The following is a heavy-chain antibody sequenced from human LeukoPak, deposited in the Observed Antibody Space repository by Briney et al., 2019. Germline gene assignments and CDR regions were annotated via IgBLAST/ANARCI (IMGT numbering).Heavy chain of an antibody. Sequence: SETLSLTCTVSGYSISSGYYWGWIRQPPGKGLEWIGSIYHSGSTYYNPSLKSRVTISVDTSKNQFSLKLSSVTAADTAVYYCARDLHSSGYYYVGDAFDIWGQGTMVTVSS. J-gene: IGHJ3*02. CDR3: ARDLHSSGYYYVGDAFDI. D-gene: IGHD3-22*01. CDR2: IYHSGST. CDR1: GYSISSGYY. V-gene: IGHV4-38-2*02.